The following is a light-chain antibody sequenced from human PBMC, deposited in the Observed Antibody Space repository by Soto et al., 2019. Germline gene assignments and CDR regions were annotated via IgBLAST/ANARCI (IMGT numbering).Light chain of an antibody. J-gene: IGKJ1*01. CDR2: WAS. Sequence: DIVMTQSPDSLAVSLGESATINCKSSQSVLYSSNNKNYLAWYQQKPGQPPKLLIYWASTRESGVPDRFSGSGSGTDFTLTISSLQAEDVAVYYCQQYYSTAWRLGQGTKVEIK. CDR3: QQYYSTAWR. V-gene: IGKV4-1*01. CDR1: QSVLYSSNNKNY.